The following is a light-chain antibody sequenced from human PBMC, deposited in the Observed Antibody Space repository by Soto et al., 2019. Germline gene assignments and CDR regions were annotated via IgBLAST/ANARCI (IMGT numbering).Light chain of an antibody. J-gene: IGKJ3*01. Sequence: EIVMTQSPATLSVSPGERATLSCRPGRVFGGNLAGYQQKPGQAPRLLIYGASTRATGIPARFSGSGSGTEFTLTISSLQSEDFAVYYCQQYNNWPFTFGPGTKVDIK. CDR2: GAS. CDR1: RVFGGN. V-gene: IGKV3D-15*01. CDR3: QQYNNWPFT.